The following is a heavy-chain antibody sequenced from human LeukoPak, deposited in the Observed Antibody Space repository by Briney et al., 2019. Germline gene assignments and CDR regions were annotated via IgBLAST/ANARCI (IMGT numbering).Heavy chain of an antibody. CDR2: IIPILAIA. CDR1: GGTFSSYA. J-gene: IGHJ4*02. D-gene: IGHD1-26*01. Sequence: ASVKVSCKASGGTFSSYAISWVRQAPGQGLEWMGRIIPILAIANYAQKFQGRVTITADKSTSTSYMELSSLRSEDTAVYYCARDGEQPYYFDYWGQGTLVTVSS. CDR3: ARDGEQPYYFDY. V-gene: IGHV1-69*04.